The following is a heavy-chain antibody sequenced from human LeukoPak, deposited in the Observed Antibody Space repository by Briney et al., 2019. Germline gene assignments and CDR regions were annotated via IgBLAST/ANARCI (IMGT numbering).Heavy chain of an antibody. CDR2: IYTSGST. CDR3: ARDNMVRGVIIDRAWFDP. D-gene: IGHD3-10*01. CDR1: GGSISSGSYY. Sequence: PSETLSLTCTVSGGSISSGSYYWSWIRQPAGKGLEWIGRIYTSGSTNYNPSLKSRVTMSVDTSKNQFSLKLSSVTAADTAVYYCARDNMVRGVIIDRAWFDPWGQGTLVTVSS. V-gene: IGHV4-61*02. J-gene: IGHJ5*02.